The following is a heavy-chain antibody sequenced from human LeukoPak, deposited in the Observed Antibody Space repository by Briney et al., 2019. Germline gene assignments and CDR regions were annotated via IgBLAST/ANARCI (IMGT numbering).Heavy chain of an antibody. Sequence: SETLSLTCTVSGGSISSGDYYWSWIRQPPGKGLEWIGYIYYSGSTYYNPSLKSRVTISVDTSKNQFSLKLSSVTAAATAVYYWASITQAYDLYYYYGMDVWGQGTTVTVSS. CDR2: IYYSGST. J-gene: IGHJ6*02. CDR3: ASITQAYDLYYYYGMDV. D-gene: IGHD2-8*01. V-gene: IGHV4-30-4*01. CDR1: GGSISSGDYY.